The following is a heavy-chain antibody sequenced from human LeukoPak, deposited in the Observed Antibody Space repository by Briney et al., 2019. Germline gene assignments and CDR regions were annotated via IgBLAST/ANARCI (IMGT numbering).Heavy chain of an antibody. CDR2: INHSGST. CDR1: GGSFSGYY. J-gene: IGHJ6*02. D-gene: IGHD2-8*01. V-gene: IGHV4-34*01. CDR3: ARGHVGSYAYYYYYGMDV. Sequence: SETLSLTCAVYGGSFSGYYWSWIRQPPKKWLEWIGEINHSGSTNYNPSLKSRVTISVDTSKNQFSLKVRSVTAADTAVYYCARGHVGSYAYYYYYGMDVWGQGTTVTVSS.